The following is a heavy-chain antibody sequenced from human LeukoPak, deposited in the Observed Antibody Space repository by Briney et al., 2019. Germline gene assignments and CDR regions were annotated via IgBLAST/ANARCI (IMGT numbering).Heavy chain of an antibody. Sequence: SETLSLTCAVSGYSISSGYYWGWIRQPPGKGLEWIGSIYHIGSTYYNPSLKSRVTISVDTSKNQFSLKLSSVTAADTAVYYCARRAWSGYPKPHYYFDYWGQGTLVTVSS. D-gene: IGHD3-3*01. CDR2: IYHIGST. V-gene: IGHV4-38-2*01. J-gene: IGHJ4*02. CDR3: ARRAWSGYPKPHYYFDY. CDR1: GYSISSGYY.